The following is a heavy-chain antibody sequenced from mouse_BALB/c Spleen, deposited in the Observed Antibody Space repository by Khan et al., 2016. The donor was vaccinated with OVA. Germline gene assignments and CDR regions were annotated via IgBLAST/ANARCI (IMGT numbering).Heavy chain of an antibody. CDR2: IRSKSNNYAT. Sequence: EVQLVESGGGLVQPQGSLKLSCAASGFTFNTYAMNWVRQAPGKGLEWVARIRSKSNNYATYYADSVKDRFTISRDDSQSMLYLQMNNLKTEDTAMYYCGRGGNSLDYWCQGTTLTVSS. J-gene: IGHJ2*01. V-gene: IGHV10-1*02. CDR3: GRGGNSLDY. CDR1: GFTFNTYA. D-gene: IGHD2-14*01.